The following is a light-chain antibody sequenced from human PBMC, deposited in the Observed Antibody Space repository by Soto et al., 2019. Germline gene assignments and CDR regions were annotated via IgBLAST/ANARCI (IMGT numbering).Light chain of an antibody. V-gene: IGLV2-11*01. CDR2: DVD. CDR3: CSFAGSYTLL. Sequence: QSALTQPRSVSGSPGQSVTVSCTGTSRDVGGYNYVSWYQQHPGKAPKLIIYDVDKRPSGVPDRFSGSKSGNTASLTISGLQAEDEADYSCCSFAGSYTLLFGGGTKLTVL. J-gene: IGLJ2*01. CDR1: SRDVGGYNY.